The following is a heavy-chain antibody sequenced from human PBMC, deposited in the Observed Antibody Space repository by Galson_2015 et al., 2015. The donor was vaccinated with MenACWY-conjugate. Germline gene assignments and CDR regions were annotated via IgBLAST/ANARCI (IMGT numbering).Heavy chain of an antibody. J-gene: IGHJ4*02. CDR3: ARLAAPGLN. CDR1: AFTFSSFE. V-gene: IGHV3-48*03. Sequence: SLRLSCAASAFTFSSFEMNWVRQAPGKGLEWVSYISSSGTTIYYSDSVKGRFTISRDNAKNSLYLQMNSLRAEDTAVYYCARLAAPGLNWGQGTLVTVSS. D-gene: IGHD6-13*01. CDR2: ISSSGTTI.